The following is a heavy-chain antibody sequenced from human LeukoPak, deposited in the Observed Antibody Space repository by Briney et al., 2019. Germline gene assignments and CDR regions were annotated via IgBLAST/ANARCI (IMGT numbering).Heavy chain of an antibody. CDR2: IYSGGST. D-gene: IGHD3-3*01. CDR1: GFTVSSNY. CDR3: ACYLRFLGHDAFDI. Sequence: PGGSLRLSCAASGFTVSSNYMSWVRQAPGKGLEWVSVIYSGGSTYYADSVKGRFTISSDNSKNTLYLQMNSLRAEDTAVYYCACYLRFLGHDAFDIWGQGTMVTVSS. V-gene: IGHV3-66*02. J-gene: IGHJ3*02.